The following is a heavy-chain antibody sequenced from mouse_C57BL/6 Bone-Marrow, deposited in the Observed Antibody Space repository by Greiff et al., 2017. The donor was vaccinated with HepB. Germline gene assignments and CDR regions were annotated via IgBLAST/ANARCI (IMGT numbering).Heavy chain of an antibody. CDR1: GFNIKNTY. J-gene: IGHJ3*01. D-gene: IGHD2-5*01. CDR3: ARGGSNSAWFAY. V-gene: IGHV14-3*01. Sequence: EVQRGQGGAGLVRPGASVKLSCTASGFNIKNTYMHWVKQRPEQGLEWIGRIDPANGNTKYAPKFQGKATITADTSSNTAYLQLSSLTSEDTAIYYCARGGSNSAWFAYWGQGTLVTVSA. CDR2: IDPANGNT.